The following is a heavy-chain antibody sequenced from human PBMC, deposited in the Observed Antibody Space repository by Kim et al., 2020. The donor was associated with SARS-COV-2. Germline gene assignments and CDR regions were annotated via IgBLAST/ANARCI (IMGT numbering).Heavy chain of an antibody. V-gene: IGHV4-59*09. CDR2: ISDSGST. CDR3: ARGFDY. Sequence: ISDSGSTTNNPSLKSPVTRSVDTSKNQFSLRLSSVTAADTAVYDCARGFDYWGQGTLVTVSS. J-gene: IGHJ4*02.